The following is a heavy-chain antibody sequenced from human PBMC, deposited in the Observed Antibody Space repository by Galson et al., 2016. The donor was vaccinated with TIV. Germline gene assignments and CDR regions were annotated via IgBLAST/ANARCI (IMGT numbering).Heavy chain of an antibody. Sequence: PALVKPTQTLTLTCTFSGFSLTTIGVGVAWLRQPPGKALECLAVVYWVDDERYSPSLRSRLTVTKDTSKNQVVLTMTNIDPVDTATYYCAHRRTTGSGDTLDIGGQGTMVTISS. CDR3: AHRRTTGSGDTLDI. CDR2: VYWVDDE. J-gene: IGHJ3*02. V-gene: IGHV2-5*02. CDR1: GFSLTTIGVG. D-gene: IGHD1-1*01.